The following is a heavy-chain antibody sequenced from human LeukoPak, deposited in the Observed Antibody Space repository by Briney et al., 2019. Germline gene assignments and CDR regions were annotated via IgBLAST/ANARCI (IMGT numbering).Heavy chain of an antibody. CDR2: IFYSGNT. D-gene: IGHD3-16*01. Sequence: SETLSLTCTVSGGSISSSNYYWGWIRQPPGKGLEWIGTIFYSGNTYYNPSLKSRVTISVDTSKNQISLKLNSVTAADTAVYYCARHPWGPYYYYYYMDVWGKGTTVIVSS. V-gene: IGHV4-39*01. CDR1: GGSISSSNYY. CDR3: ARHPWGPYYYYYYMDV. J-gene: IGHJ6*03.